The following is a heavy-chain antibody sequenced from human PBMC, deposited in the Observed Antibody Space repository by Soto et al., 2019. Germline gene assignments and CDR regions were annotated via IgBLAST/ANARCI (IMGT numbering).Heavy chain of an antibody. CDR3: AKDSYGSGTDFFYGMEV. CDR1: GFSFSSYA. CDR2: TSAGGGRI. D-gene: IGHD3-10*01. Sequence: EVQLLESGGDLVQPGGSLRLSCVASGFSFSSYAMSWVRQVPGKEPEWVSSTSAGGGRINYANSVKGRFTISRVNSKNTLFLQMSSLRVEDTALYYCAKDSYGSGTDFFYGMEVWGQGTTFTVSS. J-gene: IGHJ6*02. V-gene: IGHV3-23*01.